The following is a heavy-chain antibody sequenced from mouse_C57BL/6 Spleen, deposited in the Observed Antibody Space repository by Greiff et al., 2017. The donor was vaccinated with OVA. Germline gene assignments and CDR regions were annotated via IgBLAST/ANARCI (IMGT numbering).Heavy chain of an antibody. D-gene: IGHD2-5*01. CDR1: GYTFTSYW. Sequence: VKLQQPGTELVNPGASFKLSCKASGYTFTSYWMHWVKQRPGQGLEWIGNINPSNGGTNYNEKFKSKATLTVDKSSSTAYMQLSSLTSEDSAVYYCARSNYGYYYAMDYWGQGTSVTVSS. CDR2: INPSNGGT. V-gene: IGHV1-53*01. J-gene: IGHJ4*01. CDR3: ARSNYGYYYAMDY.